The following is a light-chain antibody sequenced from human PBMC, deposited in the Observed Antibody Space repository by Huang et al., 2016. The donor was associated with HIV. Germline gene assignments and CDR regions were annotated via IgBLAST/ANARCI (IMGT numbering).Light chain of an antibody. Sequence: EIVMTQSPATLSVSPGQRVTLSCRASRSISGNLAWFQLKPGQSPRLLIYGVSTRATAVPARVSGSGSGTDFTLTITSLQFEDFATYYCQQYNSGCTFGQGTKLDIK. J-gene: IGKJ2*02. V-gene: IGKV3-15*01. CDR3: QQYNSGCT. CDR2: GVS. CDR1: RSISGN.